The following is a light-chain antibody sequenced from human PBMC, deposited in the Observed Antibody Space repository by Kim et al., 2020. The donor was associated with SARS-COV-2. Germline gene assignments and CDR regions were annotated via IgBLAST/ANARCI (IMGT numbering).Light chain of an antibody. Sequence: SSELTQDPAVSVALGQTVRITCQGDSHRSYYASWYQQKPGQAPVLVIYGKNNRPSGIPDRFSGSSSGNTASLTITGAQAEDEADYYCNSRDSSGNHLGVFGGGTQLTVL. J-gene: IGLJ3*02. CDR1: SHRSYY. CDR2: GKN. CDR3: NSRDSSGNHLGV. V-gene: IGLV3-19*01.